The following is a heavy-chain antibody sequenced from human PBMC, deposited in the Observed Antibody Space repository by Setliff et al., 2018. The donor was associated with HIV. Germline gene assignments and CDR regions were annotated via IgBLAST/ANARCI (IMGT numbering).Heavy chain of an antibody. CDR2: FDPEDGET. CDR3: ATDRILGYCSSTSCSNAFDI. V-gene: IGHV1-24*01. D-gene: IGHD2-2*01. CDR1: GYTLTELS. Sequence: ASVKVSCKVSGYTLTELSMHWVRQAPGKGLEWMGGFDPEDGETIYAQKFQGGVTMTEDTSTDTAYMELSSLRSEDTAVYYCATDRILGYCSSTSCSNAFDIWGQGTRVTVSS. J-gene: IGHJ3*02.